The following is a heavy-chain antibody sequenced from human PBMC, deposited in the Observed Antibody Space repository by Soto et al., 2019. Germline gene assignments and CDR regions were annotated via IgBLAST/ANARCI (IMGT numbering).Heavy chain of an antibody. CDR1: GGSISSGDYY. Sequence: SETLSLTCTVSGGSISSGDYYWSWIRQPPGKGLEWIGYIYYSGSTYYNPSLKSRVTISVDTSKNQFSLKLSSVTAADTAVYYCARDKSPWALYHGMDVWGQGTTVTVS. CDR2: IYYSGST. D-gene: IGHD3-16*01. V-gene: IGHV4-30-4*01. J-gene: IGHJ6*02. CDR3: ARDKSPWALYHGMDV.